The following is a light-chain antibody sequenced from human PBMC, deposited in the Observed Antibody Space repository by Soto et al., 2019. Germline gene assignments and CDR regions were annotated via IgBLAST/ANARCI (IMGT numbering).Light chain of an antibody. CDR2: DVS. CDR1: SSDVGGFNY. Sequence: QSALTQPASVSGSPGQSITISCTGTSSDVGGFNYVSWYQQHPGNAPKLIIHDVSDRPSGVSDRFSGSKSGNTASLTISGLQADDESDYYCSSFTSSNTVLFGGGTKLTVL. J-gene: IGLJ2*01. CDR3: SSFTSSNTVL. V-gene: IGLV2-14*03.